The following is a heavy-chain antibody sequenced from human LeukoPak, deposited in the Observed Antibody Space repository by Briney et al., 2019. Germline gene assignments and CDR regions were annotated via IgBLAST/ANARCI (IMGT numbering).Heavy chain of an antibody. CDR3: ARVPTIFGVVVSWFDP. Sequence: SETLSLTCIGSDDSVNTYYCSWIRQPPGKGLEWIGYIYYSGSTNYNPSLKSRVTISVDTSKNQFSLKLSSVTAADTAVYYCARVPTIFGVVVSWFDPWGQGTLVTVSS. V-gene: IGHV4-59*02. D-gene: IGHD3-3*01. CDR2: IYYSGST. J-gene: IGHJ5*02. CDR1: DDSVNTYY.